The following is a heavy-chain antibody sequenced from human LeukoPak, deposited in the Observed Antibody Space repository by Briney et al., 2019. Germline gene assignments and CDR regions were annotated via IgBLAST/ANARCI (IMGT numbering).Heavy chain of an antibody. Sequence: PGRSLRLSCTASGFTFGDYAMSWVRQAPGKGLEWVGFIRSKAYGGTTEYAASVKGRFTISRDDSKSIAYLQMNSLKTEDTAVYYCARRLYDFWSGDDAFDIWGQGTMVTVS. V-gene: IGHV3-49*04. J-gene: IGHJ3*02. CDR2: IRSKAYGGTT. D-gene: IGHD3-3*01. CDR1: GFTFGDYA. CDR3: ARRLYDFWSGDDAFDI.